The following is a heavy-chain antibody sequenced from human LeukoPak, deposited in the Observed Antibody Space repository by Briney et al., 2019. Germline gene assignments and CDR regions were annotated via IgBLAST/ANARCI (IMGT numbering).Heavy chain of an antibody. J-gene: IGHJ3*01. CDR1: GFAVSNNY. V-gene: IGHV3-66*01. Sequence: PGGSLRLSCAASGFAVSNNYVTWVRQAPGKGLEWVSVIYIDGRTYYADSVKGRFTISRDNSKNTVYLQMNSLRAEDTGVYYCARDRPSGMPVAQNPYDAFDVWGQGTMVIVSS. D-gene: IGHD6-19*01. CDR2: IYIDGRT. CDR3: ARDRPSGMPVAQNPYDAFDV.